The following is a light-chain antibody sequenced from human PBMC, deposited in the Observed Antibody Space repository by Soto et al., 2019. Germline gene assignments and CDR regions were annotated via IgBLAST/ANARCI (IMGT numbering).Light chain of an antibody. CDR3: SSYAGSYRL. J-gene: IGLJ2*01. V-gene: IGLV2-8*01. CDR1: SSDVGGYNY. Sequence: QSALTQPPSASGSPGQSVTISCTGTSSDVGGYNYVSWYQQHPGKAPKIMIYEVDKRPSGVPDRFSGSKSGNTASLTVSGLQAEDEADYYCSSYAGSYRLFGGGTKVTVL. CDR2: EVD.